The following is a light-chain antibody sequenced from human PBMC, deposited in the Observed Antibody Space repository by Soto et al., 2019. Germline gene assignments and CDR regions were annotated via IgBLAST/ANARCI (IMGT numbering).Light chain of an antibody. V-gene: IGKV3-20*01. CDR2: GAS. Sequence: DIVVTQAPATLSASLGERVTLSYRASQFVSSRLAWYQRRPGQVPRLLIYGASSRATGIPDRFSGSGSGTDFTLTITRLEPEDFAVYSCQQYGFSPISFGQGTRLEIK. CDR1: QFVSSR. CDR3: QQYGFSPIS. J-gene: IGKJ5*01.